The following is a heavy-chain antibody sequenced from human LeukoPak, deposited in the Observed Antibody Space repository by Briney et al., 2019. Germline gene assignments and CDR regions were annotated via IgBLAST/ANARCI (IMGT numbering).Heavy chain of an antibody. CDR2: VNPQGSGS. Sequence: QPGGSLRLSCAASGFTFSSYSMNWVRQAPGKGLVWVSRVNPQGSGSSYTDSVKGRFTISRDNAKDALHLQMDNLRAEDTAVYYCARARWSSTGWFLGYWGQGTLVTVSS. CDR3: ARARWSSTGWFLGY. D-gene: IGHD6-19*01. J-gene: IGHJ4*02. V-gene: IGHV3-74*01. CDR1: GFTFSSYS.